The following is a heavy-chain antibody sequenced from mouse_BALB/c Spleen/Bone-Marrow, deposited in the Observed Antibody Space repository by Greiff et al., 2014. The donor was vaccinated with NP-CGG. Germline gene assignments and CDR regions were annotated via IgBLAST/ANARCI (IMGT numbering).Heavy chain of an antibody. V-gene: IGHV5-6-3*01. CDR3: VRGNYGNYVDYFDF. CDR2: INSNGGST. Sequence: EVHLVESGGGLVQPGGSLKLSCAASGFTFSNYGMSWVRQTPDKRLELVATINSNGGSTYYQDSVKGRFTISRDTAKNTLYLQMSSLKSEETAMYYCVRGNYGNYVDYFDFWGQGTTLTVSS. J-gene: IGHJ2*01. CDR1: GFTFSNYG. D-gene: IGHD2-1*01.